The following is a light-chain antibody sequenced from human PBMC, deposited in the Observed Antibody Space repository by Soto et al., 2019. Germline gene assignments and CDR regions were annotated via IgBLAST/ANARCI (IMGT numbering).Light chain of an antibody. V-gene: IGKV3-15*01. Sequence: EIVMTQSPATLSVSPGERATLSCRASQSVRNNLAWYQQKPGQAPRRLIYGASTRATGIPARLSGSGSRTEFTLTISSLQSEDFAVYYCQQYNNWPSITFGQGTRLEIK. J-gene: IGKJ5*01. CDR1: QSVRNN. CDR2: GAS. CDR3: QQYNNWPSIT.